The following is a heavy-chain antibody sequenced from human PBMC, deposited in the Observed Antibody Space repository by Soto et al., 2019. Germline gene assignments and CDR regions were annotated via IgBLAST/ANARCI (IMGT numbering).Heavy chain of an antibody. CDR2: IIPIFGTA. J-gene: IGHJ4*02. CDR3: ARDQGSGFANYYFDY. CDR1: GGTFSSYA. D-gene: IGHD6-19*01. Sequence: SVKVSCKASGGTFSSYAISWVRQAPGQGLEWMGGIIPIFGTANYAQKFQGRVTITADESTSTAYMELSSLRSEDTAVYYCARDQGSGFANYYFDYWGQGTLVTVSS. V-gene: IGHV1-69*13.